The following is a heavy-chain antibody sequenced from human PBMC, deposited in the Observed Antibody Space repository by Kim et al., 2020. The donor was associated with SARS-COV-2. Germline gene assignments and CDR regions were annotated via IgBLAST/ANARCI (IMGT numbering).Heavy chain of an antibody. V-gene: IGHV3-30-3*01. CDR2: ISYDGSNK. D-gene: IGHD3-9*01. J-gene: IGHJ6*01. Sequence: GGSLRLSCAASGFTFSSYAMHWVRQAPGKGLEWVAVISYDGSNKYYADSVKGRFTISRDNSKNTLYLQMNSLRAEDTAVYYCARVAEIGLRYIDWSGARMVVWGQGATLTVCS. CDR3: ARVAEIGLRYIDWSGARMVV. CDR1: GFTFSSYA.